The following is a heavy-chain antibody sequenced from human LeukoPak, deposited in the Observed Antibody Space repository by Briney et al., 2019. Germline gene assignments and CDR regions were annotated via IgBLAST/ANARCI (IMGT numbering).Heavy chain of an antibody. J-gene: IGHJ4*02. CDR1: GFTFSSYS. CDR3: ARDRYYYDSSGYYTAAYYFDY. D-gene: IGHD3-22*01. V-gene: IGHV3-48*04. Sequence: GGSLRLSCAASGFTFSSYSMNWVRQAPGKGLEWVSYISSSGSTIYYADSVKGRFTISRDNAKNSLYLQMNSLRAEDTAVYYCARDRYYYDSSGYYTAAYYFDYWGQGTLVTVSS. CDR2: ISSSGSTI.